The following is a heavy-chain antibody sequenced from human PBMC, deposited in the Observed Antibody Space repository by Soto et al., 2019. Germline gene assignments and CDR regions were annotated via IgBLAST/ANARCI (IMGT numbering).Heavy chain of an antibody. D-gene: IGHD3-16*01. Sequence: PGGSLRLSCAASGFTFSTYAMTWVRQAPGKGLEWVSIISSSGDGTYYVDSVKGRFTISRDNSRNTLYVQVKSLRPEDTAVYYCAKGILSATIGPYAMDVWGQGTTVTVSS. V-gene: IGHV3-23*01. CDR1: GFTFSTYA. CDR3: AKGILSATIGPYAMDV. CDR2: ISSSGDGT. J-gene: IGHJ6*02.